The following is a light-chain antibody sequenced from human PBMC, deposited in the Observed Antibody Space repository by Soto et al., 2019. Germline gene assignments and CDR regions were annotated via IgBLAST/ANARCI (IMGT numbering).Light chain of an antibody. CDR1: SSNIGAGYH. CDR2: GDS. V-gene: IGLV1-40*01. CDR3: QSSDSRLSGEDL. J-gene: IGLJ1*01. Sequence: QSVMTQPPSVSGAPGQSVTISCTGSSSNIGAGYHVHWYQQLPGAAPKLLIFGDSNRPSGVPDRFSGSKSGTSASLDITGIQADDEADYYCQSSDSRLSGEDLVGSGTKLTV.